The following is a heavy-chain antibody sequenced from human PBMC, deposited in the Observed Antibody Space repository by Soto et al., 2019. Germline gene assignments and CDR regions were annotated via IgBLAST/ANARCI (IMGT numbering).Heavy chain of an antibody. J-gene: IGHJ4*02. Sequence: QVQLQESGPGLVTPSQTLSLTCTVSGVSISSGDYYWSWIRQHPGKGLEWIGYIYYSGSTYYNPSLKSRVTISVDTSKNQFALKLSSVTAADTAVDYCARGGAAGTVLDYWGQGTLVTVSS. CDR1: GVSISSGDYY. D-gene: IGHD6-13*01. CDR2: IYYSGST. V-gene: IGHV4-31*03. CDR3: ARGGAAGTVLDY.